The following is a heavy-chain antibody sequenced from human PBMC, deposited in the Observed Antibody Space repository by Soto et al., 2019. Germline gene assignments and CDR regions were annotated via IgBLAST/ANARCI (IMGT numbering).Heavy chain of an antibody. V-gene: IGHV3-30-3*01. D-gene: IGHD5-18*01. CDR1: GFTFSSYA. CDR3: ARRIQPYYFDY. CDR2: ISYDGSNK. Sequence: QVQLVESGGGVVQPGRSLRLSCAASGFTFSSYAMHWVRQAPGKGLEWVAVISYDGSNKYYADSVKGRFTISRDNSKNALYLQMNSLRAEDTAVYYCARRIQPYYFDYLGQGTLVTVSS. J-gene: IGHJ4*02.